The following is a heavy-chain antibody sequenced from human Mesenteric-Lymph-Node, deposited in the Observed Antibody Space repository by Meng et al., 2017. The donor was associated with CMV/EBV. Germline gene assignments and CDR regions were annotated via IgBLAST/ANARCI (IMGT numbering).Heavy chain of an antibody. Sequence: GESLKISCAASGFTFSDYYMNWVRQAPGKGLEWVSSISSSSTIYYADSVKGRFTISRDNAKNSLYLQMNSLRAEDTAVYYCARAKYSSSWYDSFDIWGQGTMVTVSS. CDR1: GFTFSDYY. CDR3: ARAKYSSSWYDSFDI. CDR2: ISSSSTI. J-gene: IGHJ3*02. D-gene: IGHD6-13*01. V-gene: IGHV3-69-1*02.